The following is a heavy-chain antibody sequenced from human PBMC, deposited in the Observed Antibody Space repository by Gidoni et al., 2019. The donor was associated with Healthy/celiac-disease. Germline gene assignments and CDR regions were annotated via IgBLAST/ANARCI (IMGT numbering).Heavy chain of an antibody. Sequence: QVQLVESGGGVVQPGRSLRLSCAASGFTFSRYAMHWVRQAPGKGLEWVAVISYEGSNKYYADSVKGRFTISRDNSKNTLYLQMNSLRAEDTAVYYCARVPDYWGQGTLVTVSS. CDR1: GFTFSRYA. CDR2: ISYEGSNK. CDR3: ARVPDY. V-gene: IGHV3-30-3*01. J-gene: IGHJ4*02.